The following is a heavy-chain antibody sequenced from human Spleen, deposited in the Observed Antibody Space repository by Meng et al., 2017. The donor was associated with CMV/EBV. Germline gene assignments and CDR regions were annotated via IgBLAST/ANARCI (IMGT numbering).Heavy chain of an antibody. D-gene: IGHD2-8*01. Sequence: GESLKISCKGSGYSFTSYWIAWVRQMPGKGLEWMGIIYPGDSDTTYSPSFQGQVTISADNSISTIYLQWSSLRASDTAIYYCARGVSRYYFDYWGQGTLVTVSS. CDR1: GYSFTSYW. CDR2: IYPGDSDT. V-gene: IGHV5-51*01. CDR3: ARGVSRYYFDY. J-gene: IGHJ4*02.